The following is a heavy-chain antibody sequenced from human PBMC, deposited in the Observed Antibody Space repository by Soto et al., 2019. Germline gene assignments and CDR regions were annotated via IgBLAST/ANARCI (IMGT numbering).Heavy chain of an antibody. J-gene: IGHJ6*02. Sequence: SETLSLTCAVYGGSFSGYYWSWIRQPPGKGLEWIGEINHSGSTNYNPSLKSRVTISVDTSKNQFSLKLSSVTAADTAVYYCARHSSSYQFGWSRYYYYGMDVWGQGTTVTVSS. CDR3: ARHSSSYQFGWSRYYYYGMDV. V-gene: IGHV4-34*01. CDR1: GGSFSGYY. CDR2: INHSGST. D-gene: IGHD6-6*01.